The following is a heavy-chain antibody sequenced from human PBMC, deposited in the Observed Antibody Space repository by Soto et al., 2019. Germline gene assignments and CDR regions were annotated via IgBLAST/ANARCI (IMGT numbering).Heavy chain of an antibody. V-gene: IGHV1-69*01. CDR3: AREGYYYDSSGYRGYFDL. CDR1: GGTFSSYA. Sequence: QVQLVQSGAEVKKPGSSVKVSCKASGGTFSSYAISWVRQAPGQGLEWMGGIIPIFGTANYAQKFQGRVTSTADESTSTAYMELSSLRSEDTAVYYCAREGYYYDSSGYRGYFDLWGRGTLVTVSS. D-gene: IGHD3-22*01. J-gene: IGHJ2*01. CDR2: IIPIFGTA.